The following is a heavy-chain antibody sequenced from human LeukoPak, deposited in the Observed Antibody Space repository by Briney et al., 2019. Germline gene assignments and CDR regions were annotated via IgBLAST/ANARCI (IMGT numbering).Heavy chain of an antibody. CDR3: ATVGALHYYYYMDV. CDR1: GFTFSSYW. CDR2: INKDGTST. J-gene: IGHJ6*03. V-gene: IGHV3-74*01. D-gene: IGHD3-16*01. Sequence: GGSLRLSCAASGFTFSSYWMHWVRQAPGKGLVWVSRINKDGTSTTNADSVKGRFTISRDNAKNMLYLQMNSLRAEDTALYYCATVGALHYYYYMDVWGKGTTVTVSS.